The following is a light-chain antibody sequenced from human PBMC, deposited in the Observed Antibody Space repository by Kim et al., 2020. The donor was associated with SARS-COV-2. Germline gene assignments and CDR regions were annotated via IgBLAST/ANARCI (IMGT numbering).Light chain of an antibody. Sequence: ALGQAVRTTCQGDSIRSYYARWYQQKPGPAPVLVICGKNSRPSGIPDRFSGSSSGNTASLTITGAQAEDAADYYCNPRDSSGNHLVFGGGTQLTVL. CDR3: NPRDSSGNHLV. CDR1: SIRSYY. J-gene: IGLJ3*02. V-gene: IGLV3-19*01. CDR2: GKN.